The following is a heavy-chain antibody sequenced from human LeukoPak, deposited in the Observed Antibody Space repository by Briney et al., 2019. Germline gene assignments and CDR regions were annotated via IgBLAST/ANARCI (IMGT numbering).Heavy chain of an antibody. J-gene: IGHJ3*02. V-gene: IGHV4-59*12. CDR2: IYYSGST. CDR1: GGSISSYY. D-gene: IGHD5-12*01. Sequence: SETLSLTCTVSGGSISSYYWSWIRQPPGKGLEWIGYIYYSGSTNYNPSLKSRVTISVDTSKNQFSLKLSSVTAADKAVYYCARSCRILDIVATIRARLGGNGFGIWGQGTMVTVSS. CDR3: ARSCRILDIVATIRARLGGNGFGI.